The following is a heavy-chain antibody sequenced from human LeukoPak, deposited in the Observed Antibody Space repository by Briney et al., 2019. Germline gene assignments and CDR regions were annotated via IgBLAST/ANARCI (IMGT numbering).Heavy chain of an antibody. J-gene: IGHJ6*02. CDR3: AKGLYSSSWYPYYYYGMDV. CDR1: GFTFDDYA. D-gene: IGHD6-13*01. CDR2: ISWNSGSI. Sequence: GGSLRLSCAASGFTFDDYAVHWVRQAPGKGLEWVSGISWNSGSIGYADSVKGRFTISRDSAKNSLYLQMNSLRAEDTALYYCAKGLYSSSWYPYYYYGMDVWGQGTTVTVSS. V-gene: IGHV3-9*01.